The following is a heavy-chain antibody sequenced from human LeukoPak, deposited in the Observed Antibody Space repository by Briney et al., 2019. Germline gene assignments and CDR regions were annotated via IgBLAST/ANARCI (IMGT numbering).Heavy chain of an antibody. V-gene: IGHV3-30*18. J-gene: IGHJ3*02. D-gene: IGHD3-10*01. CDR2: ISYDGSNK. CDR1: GFTFSSYG. CDR3: AKEGVWFGEAYHAFDI. Sequence: GRSLRLSCAASGFTFSSYGMHWVRQAPGKGLEWVAVISYDGSNKYYADSVKGRFTISRDNSKNTLYLQMNSLRAEDTAVYYCAKEGVWFGEAYHAFDIWGQGTMVTVSS.